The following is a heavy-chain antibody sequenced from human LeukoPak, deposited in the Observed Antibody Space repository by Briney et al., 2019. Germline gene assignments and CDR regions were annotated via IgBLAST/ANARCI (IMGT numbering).Heavy chain of an antibody. D-gene: IGHD3-10*01. CDR2: VNPNSGNT. V-gene: IGHV1-8*01. J-gene: IGHJ1*01. Sequence: ASVKVSCKASGYTFTSYDINWVRQATGQGLEWMGWVNPNSGNTGYAQKFQGRVTMTRNTSISTAYMELSSLRSEDTAVYYCARGPPLLWFGQAQFQHWGQGTLVTVSS. CDR1: GYTFTSYD. CDR3: ARGPPLLWFGQAQFQH.